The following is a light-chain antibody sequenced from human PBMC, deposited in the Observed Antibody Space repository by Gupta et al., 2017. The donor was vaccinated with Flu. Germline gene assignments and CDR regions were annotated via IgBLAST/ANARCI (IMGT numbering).Light chain of an antibody. CDR2: LAS. Sequence: IVLTQSQPSLAVTPGEPASISRRSSLTLLHTNGYNLVGWYVQTPGQPPQLLIYLASNRACVVNGWCGSGGGGTFIIPIINREEDEVVGFYCCKQSLKIPSTFGQGTKVEI. J-gene: IGKJ1*01. CDR3: KQSLKIPST. CDR1: LTLLHTNGYNL. V-gene: IGKV2-28*01.